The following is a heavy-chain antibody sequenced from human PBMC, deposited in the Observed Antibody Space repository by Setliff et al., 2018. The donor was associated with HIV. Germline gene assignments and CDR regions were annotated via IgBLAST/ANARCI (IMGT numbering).Heavy chain of an antibody. V-gene: IGHV3-7*03. J-gene: IGHJ5*01. D-gene: IGHD3-16*01. Sequence: GESLKISCAASGFTFSNYWMDWVRQAPGKGLEWVATIKQDGSEIYYMDSVKGRFTISRDNARTSLFLEMRSLRDEDTAVYLRANLWELGAWGHGTLVTSPQ. CDR3: ANLWELGA. CDR2: IKQDGSEI. CDR1: GFTFSNYW.